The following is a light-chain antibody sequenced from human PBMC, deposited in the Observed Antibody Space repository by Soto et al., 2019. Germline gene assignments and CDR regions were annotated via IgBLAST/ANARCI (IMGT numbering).Light chain of an antibody. CDR2: EAS. Sequence: EIVLTQSPATLSLSPGERATLSCRASQTVSSSLAWYQQKPGQAPRLLIYEASNRATGIPARFSGSGSGADFTLTISSLEPEDFALYYCQQYNTYSLTFGGGTKVESK. CDR3: QQYNTYSLT. CDR1: QTVSSS. J-gene: IGKJ4*01. V-gene: IGKV3-11*01.